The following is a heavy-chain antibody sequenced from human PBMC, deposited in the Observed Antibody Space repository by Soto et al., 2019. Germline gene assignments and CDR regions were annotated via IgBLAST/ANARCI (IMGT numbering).Heavy chain of an antibody. V-gene: IGHV5-51*01. CDR2: IYPGDSDT. Sequence: GESLKISCKGSGYSFTSYWIGWVRQMPGKGLEWMGIIYPGDSDTRYSPPFQGQVTISADKSISTAYLQWSSLKASDTAMYYCASTDIVVVQAGAPDAFDIWGQGTMVTV. CDR3: ASTDIVVVQAGAPDAFDI. J-gene: IGHJ3*02. CDR1: GYSFTSYW. D-gene: IGHD2-2*01.